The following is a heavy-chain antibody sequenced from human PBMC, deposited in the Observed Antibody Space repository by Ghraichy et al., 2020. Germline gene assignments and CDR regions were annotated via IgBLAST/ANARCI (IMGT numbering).Heavy chain of an antibody. Sequence: SETLSLTCTVSGGSISSYYWSWIRQSPGKGLEWIGYIYYSGSTNYNPSLKSRVTISVDTSKNQFSLKLSSVTAADTAVYYCARGGAGLHYDFWSASPMHYFDYWGQGTLVTVSS. CDR1: GGSISSYY. CDR3: ARGGAGLHYDFWSASPMHYFDY. V-gene: IGHV4-59*01. J-gene: IGHJ4*02. CDR2: IYYSGST. D-gene: IGHD3-3*01.